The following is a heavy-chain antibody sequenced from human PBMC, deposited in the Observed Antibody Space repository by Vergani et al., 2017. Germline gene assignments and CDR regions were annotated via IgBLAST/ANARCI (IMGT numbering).Heavy chain of an antibody. CDR1: GFTFSSYD. CDR3: AKDRGCCSSTMGTIDY. J-gene: IGHJ4*02. V-gene: IGHV3-13*01. D-gene: IGHD2-2*01. Sequence: EVQLVESGGGLVQPGGSLRLSCAASGFTFSSYDMHWVRQPTGKGLEWVSAIGTAGDTYYPDSVKGRFTISRENAKNSLYLQMNSLRAEDTALYYCAKDRGCCSSTMGTIDYWGQGTLVTVSS. CDR2: IGTAGDT.